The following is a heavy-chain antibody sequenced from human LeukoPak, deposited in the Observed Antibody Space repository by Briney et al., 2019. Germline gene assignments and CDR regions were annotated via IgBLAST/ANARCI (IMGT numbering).Heavy chain of an antibody. V-gene: IGHV4-59*08. D-gene: IGHD3-22*01. CDR1: GGSISSYY. CDR3: ARLYYYDSSGYYHYYFDY. CDR2: IYYSGST. Sequence: SETLSLTCTVSGGSISSYYWSWIRQPPGKGLEWIGYIYYSGSTNYNPSLKSRATISVDTSKNQFSLKLSSVTAADTAVYYCARLYYYDSSGYYHYYFDYWGQGTLVTVSS. J-gene: IGHJ4*02.